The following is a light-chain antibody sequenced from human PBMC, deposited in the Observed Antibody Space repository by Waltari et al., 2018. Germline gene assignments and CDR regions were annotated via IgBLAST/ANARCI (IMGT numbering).Light chain of an antibody. CDR1: IRDIAGSNF. CDR3: SAFAGSNNFGV. J-gene: IGLJ3*02. CDR2: DVN. Sequence: QSALTQPPSASGSPGQSVTISCTGTIRDIAGSNFVSWYQQRPGKAPRFLIYDVNKRPSGVSDRFSGSKSGNTASLTVSGLQPDDEATYYCSAFAGSNNFGVFGGGTKLTVL. V-gene: IGLV2-8*01.